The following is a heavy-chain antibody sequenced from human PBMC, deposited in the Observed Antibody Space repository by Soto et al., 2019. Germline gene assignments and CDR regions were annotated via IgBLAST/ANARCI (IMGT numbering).Heavy chain of an antibody. CDR1: GFTVSSNY. V-gene: IGHV3-53*01. J-gene: IGHJ4*02. Sequence: EVQLVESGGGLIQPGGSLRLSCAASGFTVSSNYMSWVRQAPGKGLEWVSVIYSGDNTYYADSVKGRVTISRDNSKNTLYLQMNSLRAEDTAVYYCARYSSRGHFDYWGQGILVTVSS. D-gene: IGHD2-21*01. CDR2: IYSGDNT. CDR3: ARYSSRGHFDY.